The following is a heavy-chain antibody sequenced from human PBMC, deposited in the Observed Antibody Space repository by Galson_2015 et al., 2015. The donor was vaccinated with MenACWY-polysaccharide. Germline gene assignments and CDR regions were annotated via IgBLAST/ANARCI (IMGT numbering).Heavy chain of an antibody. CDR2: INPDGSQT. CDR3: ARDPNWGNSFGP. D-gene: IGHD7-27*01. J-gene: IGHJ5*02. Sequence: SLRLSCAASRFNFNINWMTWVRQAPGKGLEWVALINPDGSQTEYVDSVKGRFAISRDNSKNSLFLQMNSLRAEDTAVYYCARDPNWGNSFGPWGQGTLVTVSS. V-gene: IGHV3-7*01. CDR1: RFNFNINW.